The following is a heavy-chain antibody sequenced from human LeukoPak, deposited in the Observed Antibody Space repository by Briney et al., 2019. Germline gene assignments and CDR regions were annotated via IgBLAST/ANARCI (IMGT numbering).Heavy chain of an antibody. Sequence: SQTLSLTCAVSGGSISSGGYSWSWIRQPPGKGLEWIGYIYHSGSTYYNSSLKSRVTISVDRSKNQFSLKLSSVTAADTAVYYCARVGYYYYGMDVWGQGTTVTVSS. CDR1: GGSISSGGYS. CDR3: ARVGYYYYGMDV. CDR2: IYHSGST. J-gene: IGHJ6*02. V-gene: IGHV4-30-2*01.